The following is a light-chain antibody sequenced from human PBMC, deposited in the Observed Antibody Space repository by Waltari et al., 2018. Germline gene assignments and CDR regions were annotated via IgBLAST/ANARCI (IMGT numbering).Light chain of an antibody. Sequence: EIVLTQSPGNLSLSPGERATLSCRASQSVSSISLTWYQQKPGQAPRLLIYGASSRATGIPDRFSGSGSGTDFALTISRLEPEDFAVYYCQQYDGIVLTFGGGTKVEI. CDR2: GAS. CDR1: QSVSSIS. V-gene: IGKV3-20*01. J-gene: IGKJ4*01. CDR3: QQYDGIVLT.